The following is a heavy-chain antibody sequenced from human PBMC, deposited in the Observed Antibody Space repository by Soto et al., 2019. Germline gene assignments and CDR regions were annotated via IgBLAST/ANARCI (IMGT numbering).Heavy chain of an antibody. Sequence: GTSVKLSCKACGDSFTSYAMHWVRQAPKQRLEWMGWINAGNGNTKYSQKFQGRVTITRDTSASTAYMELSSLRSDDTAVYYCARQSLYSSGWYGFDYWGQGSLVTV. D-gene: IGHD6-19*01. J-gene: IGHJ4*02. V-gene: IGHV1-3*01. CDR1: GDSFTSYA. CDR2: INAGNGNT. CDR3: ARQSLYSSGWYGFDY.